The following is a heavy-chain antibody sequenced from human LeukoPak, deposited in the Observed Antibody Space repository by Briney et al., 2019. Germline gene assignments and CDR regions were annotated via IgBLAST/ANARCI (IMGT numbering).Heavy chain of an antibody. CDR3: ARTPVRFHDFDY. CDR1: GGSISSYY. D-gene: IGHD2-21*01. Sequence: SETLSLTCTVSGGSISSYYWSWIRQPPGKGLEWIGYIYYSGSTNYNPSLKSRVTISVDTSKNQFSLKLSSVTAADTAVYYCARTPVRFHDFDYWGQGTLVTVSS. V-gene: IGHV4-59*01. CDR2: IYYSGST. J-gene: IGHJ4*02.